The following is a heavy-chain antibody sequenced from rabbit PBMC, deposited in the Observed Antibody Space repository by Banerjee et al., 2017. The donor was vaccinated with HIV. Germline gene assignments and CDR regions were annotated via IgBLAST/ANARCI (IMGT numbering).Heavy chain of an antibody. V-gene: IGHV1S45*01. CDR2: IYTGSGST. J-gene: IGHJ4*01. D-gene: IGHD1-1*01. CDR3: ARDRAASGIYFNL. CDR1: GFSFSSGYD. Sequence: QEQLVESGGGLVQPEGSLTLTCTTSGFSFSSGYDMSWVRQAPGKGLEWIGYIYTGSGSTVYANWAKGRFTGSKASSTTVTLQMTSLTAADTATYFCARDRAASGIYFNLWGPGTLVTVS.